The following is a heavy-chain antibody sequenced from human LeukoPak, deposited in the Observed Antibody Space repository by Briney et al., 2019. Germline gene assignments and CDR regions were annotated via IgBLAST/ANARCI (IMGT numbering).Heavy chain of an antibody. Sequence: GGSLRLSCAASGFTFSSFPMTWVRLAPGKGLEWVSTITGSGGSTYYADSVKGRFTISRDNFKSTLYLQMNSLRAEDTAVYYCAKDPSTSWYWYFQHWGQGTLVTVSS. D-gene: IGHD2-8*02. J-gene: IGHJ1*01. V-gene: IGHV3-23*01. CDR2: ITGSGGST. CDR3: AKDPSTSWYWYFQH. CDR1: GFTFSSFP.